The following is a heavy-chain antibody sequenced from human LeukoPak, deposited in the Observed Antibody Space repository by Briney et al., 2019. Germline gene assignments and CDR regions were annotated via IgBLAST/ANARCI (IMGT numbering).Heavy chain of an antibody. Sequence: PGRSLRLSCATSGFKFDDYGMHWVRQAPRKGLEWVSGISWNGAIMVYADSVKGRFTISRDNAKNSLYLQMNSLRAEDTAVYYCAKGLPQGYWGQGTLVTVSS. D-gene: IGHD3-16*01. CDR2: ISWNGAIM. J-gene: IGHJ4*02. V-gene: IGHV3-9*01. CDR3: AKGLPQGY. CDR1: GFKFDDYG.